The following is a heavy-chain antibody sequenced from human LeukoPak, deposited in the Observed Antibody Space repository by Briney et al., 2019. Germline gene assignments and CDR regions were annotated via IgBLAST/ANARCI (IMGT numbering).Heavy chain of an antibody. J-gene: IGHJ5*02. D-gene: IGHD3-10*02. V-gene: IGHV3-74*01. CDR1: GLTFSSHW. CDR3: ASDLFGDDNWFDP. Sequence: GGSLRLSCAASGLTFSSHWMHWVRQAPGKGLVWVSRITNDGSSTTYADSVKGRFTISRDNAKNMLYLQVNSLRAEDTAVYYCASDLFGDDNWFDPWGQGTLVTVSS. CDR2: ITNDGSST.